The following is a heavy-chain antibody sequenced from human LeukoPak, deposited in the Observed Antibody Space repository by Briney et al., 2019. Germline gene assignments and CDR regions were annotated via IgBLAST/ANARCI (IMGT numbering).Heavy chain of an antibody. CDR3: ARNFYDSSGYYRIDS. D-gene: IGHD3-22*01. CDR2: ISSSSSYT. J-gene: IGHJ4*02. Sequence: GGSLRLSCAASGFTFSDYYMSWIRQAPGKGLEWVSYISSSSSYTNYADSVKGRFTISRDNAKNSLYLQMNSLRAEDTAVYYCARNFYDSSGYYRIDSWGQGTLVTVSS. CDR1: GFTFSDYY. V-gene: IGHV3-11*03.